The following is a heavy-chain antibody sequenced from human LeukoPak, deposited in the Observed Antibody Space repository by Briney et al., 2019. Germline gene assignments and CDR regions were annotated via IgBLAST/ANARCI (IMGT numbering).Heavy chain of an antibody. V-gene: IGHV3-73*01. CDR1: GFTFICSA. CDR3: TRDRGTYNWFDP. CDR2: IDEKDNLYAT. Sequence: PGGSLNLSCVASGFTFICSAVHRVRQSSGKGLEWVGHIDEKDNLYATAYAESVKGRFTISRDDSKDTAFLHMDSLKTEDTALYYCTRDRGTYNWFDPWGQGTLVTVSS. D-gene: IGHD2-15*01. J-gene: IGHJ5*02.